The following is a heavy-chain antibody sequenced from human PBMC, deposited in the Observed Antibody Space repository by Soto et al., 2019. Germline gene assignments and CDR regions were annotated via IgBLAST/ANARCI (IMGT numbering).Heavy chain of an antibody. CDR2: IIPILGIA. D-gene: IGHD2-2*01. CDR3: ARDYCSGTTCYEFDY. J-gene: IGHJ4*02. V-gene: IGHV1-69*04. CDR1: GGTFSSYT. Sequence: SVKVSCKASGGTFSSYTISWVRQAPGQGLEWMGRIIPILGIANYAQKFQGQVTISADKSISTAYLQWSSLKASDTAMYYCARDYCSGTTCYEFDYWGQGTQVTVSS.